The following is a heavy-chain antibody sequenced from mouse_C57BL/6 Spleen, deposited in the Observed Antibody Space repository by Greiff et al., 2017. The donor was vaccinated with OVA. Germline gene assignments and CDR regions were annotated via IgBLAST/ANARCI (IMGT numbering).Heavy chain of an antibody. CDR2: IYPGDGDT. CDR1: GYAFSSSW. CDR3: ARDVYAMDY. V-gene: IGHV1-82*01. J-gene: IGHJ4*01. Sequence: VQLQESGPELVKPGASVKISCKASGYAFSSSWMNWVKQRPGKGLEWIGRIYPGDGDTNYNGKFKGKATLTADKSSSTAYMQLSSLTSEDSAVYFCARDVYAMDYWGQGTSVTVSS.